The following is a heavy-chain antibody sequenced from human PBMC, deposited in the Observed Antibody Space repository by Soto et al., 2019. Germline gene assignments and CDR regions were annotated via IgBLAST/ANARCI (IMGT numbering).Heavy chain of an antibody. V-gene: IGHV4-30-4*08. Sequence: SETLSLTCTVSGGSISSGDFYWSWIRQTPEKGLEWIGYVYYNGDTFPKPSLSNRVTMSADRSKNQFSLNLSSLTAADTAVYYCSRQQWLYGPFDYWGLGTLVTVSS. J-gene: IGHJ4*02. CDR3: SRQQWLYGPFDY. D-gene: IGHD6-19*01. CDR1: GGSISSGDFY. CDR2: VYYNGDT.